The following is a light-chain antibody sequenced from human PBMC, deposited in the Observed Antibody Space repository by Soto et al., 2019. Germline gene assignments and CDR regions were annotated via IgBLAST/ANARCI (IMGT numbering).Light chain of an antibody. J-gene: IGKJ1*01. Sequence: EIVLTQSPATLSLSPGERATLSCRASQSVSAYLAWYQHKPGQAPRLLIYDASNRATGIPARFSGSGSGTDFTLTISSLEPEDFAAYYCQQRSTWPRTFGQGTRVDIK. CDR1: QSVSAY. CDR2: DAS. V-gene: IGKV3-11*01. CDR3: QQRSTWPRT.